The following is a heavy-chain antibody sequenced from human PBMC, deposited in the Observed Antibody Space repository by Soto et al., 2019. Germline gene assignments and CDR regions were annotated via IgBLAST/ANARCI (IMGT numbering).Heavy chain of an antibody. CDR1: GLTFGSRA. V-gene: IGHV3-23*01. D-gene: IGHD3-10*01. Sequence: GGSLRLSCVASGLTFGSRAMSWVRQAPGEGLQWVSTITDTGGDAKYADSVRGRFVISRDNSKKTLYLQMTSLTAEDSAMYFCARGSTDSYPGSRIFDFWGRGTLVTVYS. CDR2: ITDTGGDA. CDR3: ARGSTDSYPGSRIFDF. J-gene: IGHJ4*02.